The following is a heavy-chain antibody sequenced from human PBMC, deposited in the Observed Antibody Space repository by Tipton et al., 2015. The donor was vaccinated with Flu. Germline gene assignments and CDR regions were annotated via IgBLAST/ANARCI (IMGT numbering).Heavy chain of an antibody. V-gene: IGHV4-61*02. J-gene: IGHJ4*02. CDR1: GGSISSGGYY. CDR3: AREHGYHVF. D-gene: IGHD5-18*01. Sequence: LRLSCTVSGGSISSGGYYWSWIRQPAGKGLEWIGRIYTSGTTNYNPSLKSRVTMSVDTSKNQFSLKLSSVTAADTAVYFCAREHGYHVFWGQGKLVTVSS. CDR2: IYTSGTT.